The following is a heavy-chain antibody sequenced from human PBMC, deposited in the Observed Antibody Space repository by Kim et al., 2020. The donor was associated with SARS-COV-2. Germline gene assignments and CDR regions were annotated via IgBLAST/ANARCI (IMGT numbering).Heavy chain of an antibody. CDR1: GYTFTKYG. CDR2: VSGYNDNT. V-gene: IGHV1-18*01. D-gene: IGHD3-16*01. CDR3: ARDLTEAYRLDV. J-gene: IGHJ6*02. Sequence: ASVKVSCKASGYTFTKYGISWVRQAPGQGLEWMGWVSGYNDNTNYAQKLQGRVTMTTDKSTSTAYMDLRSLRTDDTAVYYCARDLTEAYRLDVWGQGTTVTVSS.